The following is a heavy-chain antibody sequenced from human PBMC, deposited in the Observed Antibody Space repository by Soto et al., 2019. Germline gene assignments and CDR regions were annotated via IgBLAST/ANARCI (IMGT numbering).Heavy chain of an antibody. V-gene: IGHV3-53*01. D-gene: IGHD3-16*01. CDR1: GFTVSSNY. J-gene: IGHJ6*02. Sequence: GSLRLSCAASGFTVSSNYMSWVRQAPGKGLEWVSVIYSGGSTYYADSVKGRFTISRDNSKNTLYLQMNSLRAEDTAVYYCARWGVAGPYYYYGMDVWGQGTTVTVSS. CDR3: ARWGVAGPYYYYGMDV. CDR2: IYSGGST.